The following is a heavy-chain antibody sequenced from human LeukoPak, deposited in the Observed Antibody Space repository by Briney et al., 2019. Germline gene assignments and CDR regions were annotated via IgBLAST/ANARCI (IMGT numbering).Heavy chain of an antibody. CDR2: INPILGIA. Sequence: ASVKVSCKASGYTVTGHYLHWVRQAPGQGLEWMGWINPILGIANYAQKFQGRVTITADKSTSTAYMELSSLRSEDTAVYYCARGAWGKGFDYWGQGTLVTVSS. J-gene: IGHJ4*02. CDR1: GYTVTGHY. V-gene: IGHV1-69*10. D-gene: IGHD3-16*01. CDR3: ARGAWGKGFDY.